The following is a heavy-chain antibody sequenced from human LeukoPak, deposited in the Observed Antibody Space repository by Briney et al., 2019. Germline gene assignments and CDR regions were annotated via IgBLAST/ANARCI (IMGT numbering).Heavy chain of an antibody. CDR3: VRLGGSNFDY. CDR1: GGSISSYY. J-gene: IGHJ4*02. CDR2: IYYSGST. Sequence: SETLSLTCTVSGGSISSYYWSWIRQPPGKGLEWIGYIYYSGSTNYNPSLKSRVTISVDTSKNQFSLKLSSVTAADTAVYYCVRLGGSNFDYWGQGTLVTVSS. D-gene: IGHD2-15*01. V-gene: IGHV4-59*01.